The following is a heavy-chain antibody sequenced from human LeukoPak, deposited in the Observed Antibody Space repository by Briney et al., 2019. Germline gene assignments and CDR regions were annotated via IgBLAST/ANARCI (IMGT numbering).Heavy chain of an antibody. D-gene: IGHD5-18*01. Sequence: ASVKVSCKASGYTFTSYYVHWVRQAPGQGLEWMGIINPSGGSTSYAQKFQGRVTMTRDTSTSTVYMELSSLRSEDTAVYYCASPGYSYGYYYYYGMDVWGQGTTVTVSS. V-gene: IGHV1-46*01. CDR3: ASPGYSYGYYYYYGMDV. CDR2: INPSGGST. J-gene: IGHJ6*02. CDR1: GYTFTSYY.